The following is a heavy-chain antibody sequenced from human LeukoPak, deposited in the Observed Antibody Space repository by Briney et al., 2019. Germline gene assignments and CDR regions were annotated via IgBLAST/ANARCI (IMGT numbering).Heavy chain of an antibody. V-gene: IGHV3-30*18. Sequence: PGGSLRLSCAASGFTFSSYGMHWVRQAPGKGLEWVAVISYDGSNKYYADSVKGRFTISRDNSKNTLYLQMNSLRAEDTALYYCAKDHLRSSSGVFDYWGQGTLVTVSS. CDR1: GFTFSSYG. D-gene: IGHD6-6*01. J-gene: IGHJ4*02. CDR2: ISYDGSNK. CDR3: AKDHLRSSSGVFDY.